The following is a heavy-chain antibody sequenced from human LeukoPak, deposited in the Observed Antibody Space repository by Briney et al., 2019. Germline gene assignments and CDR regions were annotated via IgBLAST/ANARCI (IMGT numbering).Heavy chain of an antibody. V-gene: IGHV3-21*01. J-gene: IGHJ4*02. CDR3: ARVDTAMVYFDY. D-gene: IGHD5-18*01. CDR1: GVAIRNSW. CDR2: ISSSSSYI. Sequence: GGSLRLACVASGVAIRNSWMSWVRQAPGKGLEWVSSISSSSSYIYYADSVKGRFTISRDNAKNSLYLQMNSLRAEDTAVYYCARVDTAMVYFDYWGQGTLVTVSS.